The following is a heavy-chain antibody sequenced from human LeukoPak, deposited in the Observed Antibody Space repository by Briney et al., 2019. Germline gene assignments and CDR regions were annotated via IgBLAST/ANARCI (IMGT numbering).Heavy chain of an antibody. Sequence: SETLSLTRVVSGGSISPYYWSWIRQPPGKGLEWIGYIYYSGSTNYNPSLKSRVTISVDTSKNQFSLKLSSVTAADTAVYYCARIWFGELWGYYGMDVWGQGTTVTVSS. CDR3: ARIWFGELWGYYGMDV. CDR1: GGSISPYY. CDR2: IYYSGST. V-gene: IGHV4-59*08. D-gene: IGHD3-10*01. J-gene: IGHJ6*02.